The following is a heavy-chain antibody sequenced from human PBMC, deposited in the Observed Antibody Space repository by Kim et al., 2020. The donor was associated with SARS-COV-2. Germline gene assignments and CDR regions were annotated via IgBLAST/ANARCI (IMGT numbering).Heavy chain of an antibody. D-gene: IGHD3-10*01. J-gene: IGHJ6*02. V-gene: IGHV3-11*01. Sequence: GGSLRLSCAASGFTFSDYYMSWIRQAPGKGLEWVSYISSSGSTIYYADSVKGRFTISRDNAKNSLYLQMNSLRAEDTAVYYCARDWSASDGSRDYYGMDVWGQGTTVTVSS. CDR1: GFTFSDYY. CDR2: ISSSGSTI. CDR3: ARDWSASDGSRDYYGMDV.